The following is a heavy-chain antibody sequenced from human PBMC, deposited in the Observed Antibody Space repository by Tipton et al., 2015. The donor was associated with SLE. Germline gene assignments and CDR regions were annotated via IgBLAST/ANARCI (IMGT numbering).Heavy chain of an antibody. CDR1: GYTLTELS. J-gene: IGHJ4*02. V-gene: IGHV1-18*01. Sequence: QLVQSGAEVKKPGASVKVSCKVSGYTLTELSIHWVRQAPGKGLEWMGWISAYNGNTNYAQKFQGRVTMTTDTSTSTAYMELRSLRSDDTAVYYCARGSGIAGDYFDYWGQGTLVTVSS. D-gene: IGHD6-13*01. CDR2: ISAYNGNT. CDR3: ARGSGIAGDYFDY.